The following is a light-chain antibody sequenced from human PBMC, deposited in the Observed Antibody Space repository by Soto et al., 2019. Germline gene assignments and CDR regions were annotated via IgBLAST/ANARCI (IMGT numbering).Light chain of an antibody. J-gene: IGKJ2*02. Sequence: DIQMTQSPSSLSASVGDRVNITCRASQSISSYLNWYQQKPGKAPKLLIYAASSLQSGVPSRFSGSGSGTDFPLTISILQPADFATYYFQQSYITPGTFVQGTKLVIK. CDR3: QQSYITPGT. CDR2: AAS. V-gene: IGKV1-39*01. CDR1: QSISSY.